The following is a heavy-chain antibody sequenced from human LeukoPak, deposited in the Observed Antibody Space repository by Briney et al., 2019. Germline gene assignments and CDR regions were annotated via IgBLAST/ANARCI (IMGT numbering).Heavy chain of an antibody. Sequence: GGSLRLSCEGSAFIFSGHWMSWVRQAPGKGLEWVANIKLDGSEKNYADSVKGRFTISRDNTKNSLYLQMNSLRAEDTAVFYCARDQYDTWSRRGNSDSWGQGTLVIVSS. J-gene: IGHJ4*02. CDR3: ARDQYDTWSRRGNSDS. CDR2: IKLDGSEK. D-gene: IGHD3/OR15-3a*01. V-gene: IGHV3-7*03. CDR1: AFIFSGHW.